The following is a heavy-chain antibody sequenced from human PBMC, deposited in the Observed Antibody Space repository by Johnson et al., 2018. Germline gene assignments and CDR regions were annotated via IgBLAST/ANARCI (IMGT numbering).Heavy chain of an antibody. Sequence: VQLVESGGGLVQPGGSLRLSCAASGLTFSSYWMSWIRQAPGKGPEWVSVIYSGGSTYYADSVKGRFTISRDNSKNTVHLQMNSLKAEDTALYYRTKKQGLGVAEWYFQYWGQGTLVTVSS. CDR1: GLTFSSYW. V-gene: IGHV3-66*01. D-gene: IGHD6-19*01. CDR2: IYSGGST. CDR3: TKKQGLGVAEWYFQY. J-gene: IGHJ1*01.